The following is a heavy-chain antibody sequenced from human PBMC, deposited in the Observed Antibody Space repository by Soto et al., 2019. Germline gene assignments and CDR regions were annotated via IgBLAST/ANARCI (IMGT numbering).Heavy chain of an antibody. Sequence: AAVKVSCKASGGTFSSYTISWVRQAPGQGLEWMGRIIPILGIANYAQKFQGRVTITADKSTSTAYMELSSLRSEVTAVYYCARGSVRNYVDYWGQGTLVTVSS. J-gene: IGHJ4*02. V-gene: IGHV1-69*02. CDR3: ARGSVRNYVDY. CDR1: GGTFSSYT. D-gene: IGHD6-6*01. CDR2: IIPILGIA.